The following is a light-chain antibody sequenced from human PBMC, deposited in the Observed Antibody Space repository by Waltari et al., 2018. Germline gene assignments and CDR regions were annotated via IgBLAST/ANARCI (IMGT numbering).Light chain of an antibody. CDR2: DVS. CDR1: SRTVGGNNY. J-gene: IGLJ1*01. CDR3: CSYTGSSTLWV. Sequence: QSALTQPASVSGSPGQSITIPCTGTSRTVGGNNYASWYQQHPGKAPNLMISDVSNRPSGVSNRFSGSKSGNTASLTISGLQAEDEAHYYCCSYTGSSTLWVFGTGTKVTVL. V-gene: IGLV2-14*01.